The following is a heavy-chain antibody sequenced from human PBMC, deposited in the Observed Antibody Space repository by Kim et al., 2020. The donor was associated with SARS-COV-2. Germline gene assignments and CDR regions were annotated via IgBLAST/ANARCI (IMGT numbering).Heavy chain of an antibody. CDR1: GFTFSGSA. CDR2: IRSKANSYAT. D-gene: IGHD3-22*01. Sequence: GGSLRLSCAASGFTFSGSAMHWVRQASGKGLEWVGRIRSKANSYATAYAASVKGRFTISRDDSKNTAYLQMNSLKTEDTAVYYCTRPYYYDSSGDDAFDIWGQGTMVTVSS. V-gene: IGHV3-73*01. CDR3: TRPYYYDSSGDDAFDI. J-gene: IGHJ3*02.